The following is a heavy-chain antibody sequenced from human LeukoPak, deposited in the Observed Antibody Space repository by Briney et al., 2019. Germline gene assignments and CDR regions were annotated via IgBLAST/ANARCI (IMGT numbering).Heavy chain of an antibody. V-gene: IGHV3-15*01. D-gene: IGHD6-13*01. J-gene: IGHJ4*02. CDR1: GFTFSSYA. CDR2: IKSKTDGGTT. Sequence: GGSLRLSCAASGFTFSSYAMHWVRQAPGKGLEWVGRIKSKTDGGTTDYAAPVKGRFTISRDDSKNTLYLQMNSLKTEDTAVYYCTTRGIAAAAGDYWGQGTLVTVSS. CDR3: TTRGIAAAAGDY.